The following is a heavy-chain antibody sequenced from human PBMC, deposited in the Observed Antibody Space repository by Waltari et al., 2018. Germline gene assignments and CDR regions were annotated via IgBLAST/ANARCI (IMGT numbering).Heavy chain of an antibody. Sequence: EVQLVQSGAEVKKPGESLKISCKGSGYSFTSYWIGWVRQMPGKGLEWMGVIYPGDSATRYSPSFQGKVTISADKSISTADLQWSSLKASDTAMYYCARRVGATGGGWDYWGQGTLVTVSS. CDR2: IYPGDSAT. V-gene: IGHV5-51*01. J-gene: IGHJ4*02. D-gene: IGHD1-26*01. CDR3: ARRVGATGGGWDY. CDR1: GYSFTSYW.